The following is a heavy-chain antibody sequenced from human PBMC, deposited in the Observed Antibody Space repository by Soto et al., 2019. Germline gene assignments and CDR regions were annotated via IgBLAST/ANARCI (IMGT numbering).Heavy chain of an antibody. Sequence: SETLSLTCTVSGGSISSYYWSWIRQPPGKGLEWIGYIYYSGSTNYNPSLKSRVTISVDTSKNQFSLKLSSVTAADTAVYYCARSTGTTSFFDYWGQVTLVTVSS. D-gene: IGHD1-7*01. V-gene: IGHV4-59*01. CDR2: IYYSGST. J-gene: IGHJ4*02. CDR3: ARSTGTTSFFDY. CDR1: GGSISSYY.